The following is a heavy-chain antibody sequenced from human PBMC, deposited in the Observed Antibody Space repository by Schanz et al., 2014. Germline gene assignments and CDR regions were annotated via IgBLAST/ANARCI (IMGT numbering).Heavy chain of an antibody. J-gene: IGHJ4*02. CDR2: TYSGGST. Sequence: EVQLVESGGGLVQPGGSLRLSCAASGFTVSSNYMSWVRQAPGKGLEWVSITYSGGSTYYADSVKGRFTISRDNAKNSLYLQMNSLSAEDTAVYYCARLDSSSWYPRYWGQGTLVTVSS. CDR1: GFTVSSNY. D-gene: IGHD6-13*01. CDR3: ARLDSSSWYPRY. V-gene: IGHV3-66*01.